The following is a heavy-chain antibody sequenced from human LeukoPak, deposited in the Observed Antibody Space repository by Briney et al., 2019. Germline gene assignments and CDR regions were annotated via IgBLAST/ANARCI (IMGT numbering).Heavy chain of an antibody. V-gene: IGHV1-2*02. CDR3: ARERTWIQLWLRNLDY. J-gene: IGHJ4*02. Sequence: ASVKVSCKASGYTFTGYYMHWVRQAPGQGLEWMGWINPNSGGTNYAQKFQGRVTMTRDTSISTAYMELSRLRSDDTAVYYCARERTWIQLWLRNLDYWGQGTLVTVPS. D-gene: IGHD5-18*01. CDR1: GYTFTGYY. CDR2: INPNSGGT.